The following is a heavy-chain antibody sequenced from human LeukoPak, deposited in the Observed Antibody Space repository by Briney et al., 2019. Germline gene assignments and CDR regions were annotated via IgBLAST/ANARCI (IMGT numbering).Heavy chain of an antibody. CDR1: GFTFSSYS. CDR2: ISGSGGST. V-gene: IGHV3-23*01. D-gene: IGHD3-10*01. J-gene: IGHJ4*02. CDR3: AKDLSGYHPFDY. Sequence: GGSLRLSCAASGFTFSSYSMNRVRQAPGKGLEWVSAISGSGGSTYYADSVKGRFTISRDNSKNTLYLQMNSLRAEDTAVYYCAKDLSGYHPFDYWGQGTLVTVSS.